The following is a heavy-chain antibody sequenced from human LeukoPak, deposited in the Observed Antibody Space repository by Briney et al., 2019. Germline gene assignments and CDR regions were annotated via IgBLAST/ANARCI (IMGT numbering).Heavy chain of an antibody. CDR2: ISSSSSYI. Sequence: SGGSLRLSCAASGFTFSSYSMNWVRQAPGKGLEWVSSISSSSSYIYYADSVKGRFTISRDNAKNSLYLQMNSLRAEDTAVYYCARGSVTRAYYYYGMDVWGQGTTVTVSS. CDR3: ARGSVTRAYYYYGMDV. CDR1: GFTFSSYS. V-gene: IGHV3-21*01. J-gene: IGHJ6*02. D-gene: IGHD1-14*01.